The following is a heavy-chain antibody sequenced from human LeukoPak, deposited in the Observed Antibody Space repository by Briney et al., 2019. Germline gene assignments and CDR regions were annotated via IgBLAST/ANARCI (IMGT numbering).Heavy chain of an antibody. V-gene: IGHV3-48*03. CDR2: VSSSCSTI. CDR3: ARDHTVTSTYYYYHYGMDV. Sequence: PGGSLRLSCAASGFTLSSYEMNWVRQAPGKGLEWVSYVSSSCSTIYYADSVKGRFTISRDNAKNSLYLQMNSLRAEDTAVYYCARDHTVTSTYYYYHYGMDVWGQGTTVTVSS. D-gene: IGHD4-11*01. J-gene: IGHJ6*02. CDR1: GFTLSSYE.